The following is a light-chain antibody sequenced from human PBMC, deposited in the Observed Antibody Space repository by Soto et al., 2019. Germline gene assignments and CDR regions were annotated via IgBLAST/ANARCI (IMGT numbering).Light chain of an antibody. CDR2: AAS. J-gene: IGKJ4*01. CDR3: QQSYIPLT. V-gene: IGKV1-39*01. CDR1: QGISSY. Sequence: DIQLTQSPVTLSASEGDSFIVTFRASQGISSYLAWYQQKPGKAPELLIYAASTLQSGVPSRFSGSGSGTDFTLTISSLQPEDFATYYCQQSYIPLTFGGGTKVDIK.